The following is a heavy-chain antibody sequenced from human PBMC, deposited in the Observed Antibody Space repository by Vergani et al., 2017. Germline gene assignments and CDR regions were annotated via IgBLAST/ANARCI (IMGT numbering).Heavy chain of an antibody. J-gene: IGHJ5*02. Sequence: QVQLVQSGAEVKKPGASVKVSCKASGYTFTGYYMHWVRQAPGQGLEWMGWINPNSGGTNYAQQFQGRVTMTRDTAISTAYMELSRLRSDDTAVYYCSSEGSIVGAKSPRXFDPWGQGTLVTVSS. CDR3: SSEGSIVGAKSPRXFDP. V-gene: IGHV1-2*02. D-gene: IGHD1-26*01. CDR2: INPNSGGT. CDR1: GYTFTGYY.